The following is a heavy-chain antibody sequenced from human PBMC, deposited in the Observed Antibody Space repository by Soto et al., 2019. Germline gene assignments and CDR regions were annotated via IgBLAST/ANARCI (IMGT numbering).Heavy chain of an antibody. V-gene: IGHV4-59*01. CDR3: ARDAGFGDYPSWFDP. D-gene: IGHD4-17*01. Sequence: PSETLSLTCTVSGGSISSYYWSWIRQPPGKGLEWIGYIYYSGSTNYNPSLKSRVTISVDTSKNQFSLKLSSVTAADTAVYYCARDAGFGDYPSWFDPWGQGTLVTVSS. CDR1: GGSISSYY. J-gene: IGHJ5*02. CDR2: IYYSGST.